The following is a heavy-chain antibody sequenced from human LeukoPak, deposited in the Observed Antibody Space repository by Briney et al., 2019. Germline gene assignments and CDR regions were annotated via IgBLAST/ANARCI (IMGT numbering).Heavy chain of an antibody. CDR1: GYSISSGYY. J-gene: IGHJ4*02. D-gene: IGHD1-14*01. CDR2: IHHSGST. CDR3: ARAREPLIYTYYFDY. V-gene: IGHV4-38-2*02. Sequence: SETLSLTCTVSGYSISSGYYWGWIRQPPGKGLELIGRIHHSGSTYYNPSLKSRVTISVDTSTNQFSLKLSSVTAADTAVYYCARAREPLIYTYYFDYWGQGTLVTVSS.